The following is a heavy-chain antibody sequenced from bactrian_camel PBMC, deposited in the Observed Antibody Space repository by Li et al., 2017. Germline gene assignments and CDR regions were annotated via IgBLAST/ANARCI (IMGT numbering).Heavy chain of an antibody. V-gene: IGHV3S55*01. CDR3: AARDNWYCRRVPHHKFEY. Sequence: VQLVESGGGSVQAGGSLKLSCASSGWTYAMYCTGWFRQAPGKEREGVAYIQNAGRTLYAGSVKARFTISKDLPTNTLYLQMNSLKPEDTGVYYCAARDNWYCRRVPHHKFEYWGQGTQVTVS. CDR1: GWTYAMYC. CDR2: IQNAGRT. J-gene: IGHJ4*01. D-gene: IGHD7*01.